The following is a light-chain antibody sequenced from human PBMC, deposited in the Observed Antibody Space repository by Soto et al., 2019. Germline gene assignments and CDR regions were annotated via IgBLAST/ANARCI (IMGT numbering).Light chain of an antibody. CDR1: SSDVGGYNY. J-gene: IGLJ2*01. V-gene: IGLV2-8*01. Sequence: QAVVTQPPSASGSPGQSVTISCTGTSSDVGGYNYVSWYQQHPGKAPKLMIYEVSKRPSGVPDRFSGSKSGNKASLTVSGLQAEDEADYYCSSYAGSSHVVFGGGTKLTVL. CDR2: EVS. CDR3: SSYAGSSHVV.